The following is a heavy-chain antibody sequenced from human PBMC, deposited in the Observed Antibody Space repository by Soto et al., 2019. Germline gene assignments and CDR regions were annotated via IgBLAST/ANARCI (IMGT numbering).Heavy chain of an antibody. V-gene: IGHV4-31*03. Sequence: QVQLQESGPGLVKPSQTLSLTCTVSGGSISSGGYYWSWIRQHPGKSLEWIGYIYYSGSTYYNPSLKSRVTISVDTSKNQFSLKLSSVTAADTAVYYCAKTYYGSGSYYNVDAFDIWGQGTMVTVSS. J-gene: IGHJ3*02. CDR2: IYYSGST. CDR1: GGSISSGGYY. D-gene: IGHD3-10*01. CDR3: AKTYYGSGSYYNVDAFDI.